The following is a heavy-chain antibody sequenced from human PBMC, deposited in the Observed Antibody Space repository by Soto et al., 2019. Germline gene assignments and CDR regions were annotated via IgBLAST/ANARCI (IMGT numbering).Heavy chain of an antibody. J-gene: IGHJ4*02. CDR1: GDSIRPYY. CDR2: VYYSGSV. Sequence: PSETLSLTCTVSGDSIRPYYWTWIRQLPGKGLEWIGYVYYSGSVNYKSSLKSRVTMSVDTSKNQFSLRLNSVTAADTAVYYCARVTYDSFTAYSYYFDYWGQGTLVTVSS. CDR3: ARVTYDSFTAYSYYFDY. V-gene: IGHV4-59*01. D-gene: IGHD3-9*01.